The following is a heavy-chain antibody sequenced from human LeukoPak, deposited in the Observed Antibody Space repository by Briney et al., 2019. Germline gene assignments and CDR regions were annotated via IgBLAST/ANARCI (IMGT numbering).Heavy chain of an antibody. Sequence: GGSLRLSCAASGFTFDDYGMSWVRQAPGKGLEWVSGINWNGGSTGYADSVKGRFTISRDKAKNSLYLQMNSLRAEDTALYYCARASTTVTTGWFDPWGQGTLVTVSS. V-gene: IGHV3-20*04. J-gene: IGHJ5*02. CDR3: ARASTTVTTGWFDP. CDR2: INWNGGST. CDR1: GFTFDDYG. D-gene: IGHD4-17*01.